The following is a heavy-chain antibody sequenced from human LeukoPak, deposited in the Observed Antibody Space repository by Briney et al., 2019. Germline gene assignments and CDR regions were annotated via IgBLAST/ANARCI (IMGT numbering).Heavy chain of an antibody. CDR1: GFTFSTYS. D-gene: IGHD6-13*01. J-gene: IGHJ4*02. CDR2: IPFSSSTI. Sequence: PGGSLRLSCAASGFTFSTYSMNWVRQAPGKGLEWVSYIPFSSSTIYYADSVKGRFTISRDNAKSSLYLQMNSLRAEDTAVYYCARGYSSSWYFVFDYWGQGTLVTVSS. CDR3: ARGYSSSWYFVFDY. V-gene: IGHV3-48*01.